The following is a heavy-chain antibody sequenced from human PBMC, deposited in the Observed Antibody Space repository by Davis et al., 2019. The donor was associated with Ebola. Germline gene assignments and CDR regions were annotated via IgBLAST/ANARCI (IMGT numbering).Heavy chain of an antibody. D-gene: IGHD2-2*01. CDR3: ARLSVPAAIKDAFDI. J-gene: IGHJ3*02. CDR1: GGTFSSYA. CDR2: IIPIFGTA. V-gene: IGHV1-69*13. Sequence: SVKVSCKASGGTFSSYAISWVRQAPGQGLEWMGGIIPIFGTANYAQKFQGRVTITADESTSTAYMELSSLRSEDTAVYYCARLSVPAAIKDAFDIWGQGTMVTVSS.